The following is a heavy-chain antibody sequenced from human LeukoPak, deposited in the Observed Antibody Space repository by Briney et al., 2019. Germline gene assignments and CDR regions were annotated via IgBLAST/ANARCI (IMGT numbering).Heavy chain of an antibody. CDR2: VHLDGRT. Sequence: TSETLSLTCDVSGGSVTSTNWWTWGRQPPGKSLEWSGEVHLDGRTNYNPSLKSRLIMSVDLPENHISLKLTSVTAAHTAVYYCAREGGFYRPLDYSGQGTLVTVSS. CDR3: AREGGFYRPLDY. CDR1: GGSVTSTNW. D-gene: IGHD3-3*01. V-gene: IGHV4-4*02. J-gene: IGHJ4*02.